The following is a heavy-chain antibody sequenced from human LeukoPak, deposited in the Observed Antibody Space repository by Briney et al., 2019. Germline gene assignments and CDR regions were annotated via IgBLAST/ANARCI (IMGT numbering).Heavy chain of an antibody. CDR3: ARVRTYYYDSSGPEDAFDI. V-gene: IGHV3-23*01. D-gene: IGHD3-22*01. Sequence: GGSLRLSCVVSGFTFSSYAMSWVRQAPGKGLEWVSGISGSGGSTYYADSVKGRFTISRDNTKNTLYLQMNSLRAEDTAVYYCARVRTYYYDSSGPEDAFDIWGQGTMVTVSS. CDR1: GFTFSSYA. J-gene: IGHJ3*02. CDR2: ISGSGGST.